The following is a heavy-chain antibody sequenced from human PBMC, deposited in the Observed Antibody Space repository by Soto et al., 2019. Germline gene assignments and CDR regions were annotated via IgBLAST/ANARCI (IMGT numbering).Heavy chain of an antibody. D-gene: IGHD2-15*01. V-gene: IGHV1-18*01. CDR3: ARRGYCSGGSCYSEYYYGMDV. CDR2: ISAYNGNT. J-gene: IGHJ6*02. Sequence: ASVKVSCKASGYTFTSYGISWVRQAPGQGLEWMGWISAYNGNTNYAQKLQGHVTISADKSISTAYLQWSSLKASDTAMYYCARRGYCSGGSCYSEYYYGMDVWG. CDR1: GYTFTSYG.